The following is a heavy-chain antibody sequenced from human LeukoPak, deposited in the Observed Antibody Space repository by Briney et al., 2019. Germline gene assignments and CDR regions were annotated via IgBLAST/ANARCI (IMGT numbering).Heavy chain of an antibody. CDR1: GGSISRYY. D-gene: IGHD4-17*01. J-gene: IGHJ4*02. V-gene: IGHV4-59*01. CDR3: ARGQGLRHLDY. CDR2: IYYSGTT. Sequence: SETLSLTCTLSGGSISRYYWSWIRQPPGKGLEWIGYIYYSGTTNYNPSLKSRVTISVDTSKNQFSLKLSSVTAADTAVYYCARGQGLRHLDYWGQGTLVTVSS.